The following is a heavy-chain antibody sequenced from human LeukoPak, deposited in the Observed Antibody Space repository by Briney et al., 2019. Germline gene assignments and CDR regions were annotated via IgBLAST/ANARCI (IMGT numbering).Heavy chain of an antibody. J-gene: IGHJ4*02. CDR2: ISYDGSNK. Sequence: GGSLKLPWAPPGLTLSSYGMHGVRQAPAKGLEWVAVISYDGSNKYYADSVKGRFSISRDNSKNTLYLQMDSLRGEDTAVYYCAKDFRIGYSAHFDYWGQGALVTVSS. V-gene: IGHV3-30*18. D-gene: IGHD2-21*01. CDR3: AKDFRIGYSAHFDY. CDR1: GLTLSSYG.